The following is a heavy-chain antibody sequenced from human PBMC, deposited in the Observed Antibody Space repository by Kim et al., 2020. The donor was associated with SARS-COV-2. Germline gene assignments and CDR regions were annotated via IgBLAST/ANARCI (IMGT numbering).Heavy chain of an antibody. CDR2: IYNSGST. J-gene: IGHJ4*02. CDR3: AGRAGPYFFDY. D-gene: IGHD6-19*01. V-gene: IGHV4-59*03. CDR1: GDSISNYY. Sequence: SETLSLTCTVSGDSISNYYWSWIRQSPGKGLEWLAYIYNSGSTNHNPSLKSRVTISMDTSENQFSLRLNSVTAADTAVYYCAGRAGPYFFDYWGQGTLVTVSS.